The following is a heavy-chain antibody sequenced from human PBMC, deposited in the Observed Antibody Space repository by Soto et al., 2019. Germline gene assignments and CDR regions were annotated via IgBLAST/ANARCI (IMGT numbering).Heavy chain of an antibody. J-gene: IGHJ4*02. CDR3: AKDGSHNFDY. CDR1: GFTFSHYA. D-gene: IGHD1-26*01. V-gene: IGHV3-30*18. CDR2: MSYDGSNE. Sequence: QVQLVESGGGVVQPGRSLRLSCAASGFTFSHYAMHWVRQAPGKGLEWVALMSYDGSNEYYAESVKGRFTISRDNSKNTLYLQMNSLRAEDTAGYYCAKDGSHNFDYWGQGNLVTVSS.